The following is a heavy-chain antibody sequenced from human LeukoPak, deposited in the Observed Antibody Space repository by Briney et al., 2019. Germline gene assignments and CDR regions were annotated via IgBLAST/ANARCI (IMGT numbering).Heavy chain of an antibody. Sequence: GGSLGLSCAASGFTFGGYWMYWVRQAPGKGLVWVSRVNSDGSSTAYADSVKGRFIISRDNAKGTLYLQMNSLTVEDTAVYYCVRDSIRYVPDYWGQGTLVTVSS. J-gene: IGHJ4*02. CDR1: GFTFGGYW. V-gene: IGHV3-74*01. D-gene: IGHD3-16*02. CDR3: VRDSIRYVPDY. CDR2: VNSDGSST.